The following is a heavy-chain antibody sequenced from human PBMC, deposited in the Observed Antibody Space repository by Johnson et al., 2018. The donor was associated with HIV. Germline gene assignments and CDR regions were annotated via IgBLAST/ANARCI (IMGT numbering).Heavy chain of an antibody. J-gene: IGHJ3*02. Sequence: VQLVESGGGLVQPGGSLRLSCAASGFTFSNYAMSWVRQAPGKGLQWVSTISGRAGLTDYADSVKGRFTLSRDNSKNRLYLQMNSLRAEDTAIYYCAKDGMVAGSGGADAFDIWGQGTMVTVSS. CDR2: ISGRAGLT. D-gene: IGHD6-19*01. CDR1: GFTFSNYA. CDR3: AKDGMVAGSGGADAFDI. V-gene: IGHV3-23*04.